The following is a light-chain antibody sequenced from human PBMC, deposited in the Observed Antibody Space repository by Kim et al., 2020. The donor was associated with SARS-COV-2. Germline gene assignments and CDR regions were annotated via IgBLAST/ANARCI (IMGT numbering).Light chain of an antibody. CDR3: QQYGSSPRT. J-gene: IGKJ1*01. V-gene: IGKV3-20*01. CDR2: ATS. Sequence: SPGEKDSLCCRASQSVGSNFLAWYQQQPGQAPRLLIYATSNRATGIPDRFRGSGSGTDFTLTISRLEPDDFAVYYCQQYGSSPRTFGQGTKVDIK. CDR1: QSVGSNF.